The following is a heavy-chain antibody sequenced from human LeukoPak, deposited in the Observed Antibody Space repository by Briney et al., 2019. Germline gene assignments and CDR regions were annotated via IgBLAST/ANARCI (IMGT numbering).Heavy chain of an antibody. V-gene: IGHV4-4*02. Sequence: SEPLSFTCAVSGGSISSRNWWSWVRQPPGKGLEWSGEIYHSGSTNYNPSLKSRVTISVDKSKNQFSLKLSSVTAADTAVYYCARLHCGGDCYSPIWDYWGQGTLVTVSS. CDR2: IYHSGST. D-gene: IGHD2-21*02. J-gene: IGHJ4*02. CDR1: GGSISSRNW. CDR3: ARLHCGGDCYSPIWDY.